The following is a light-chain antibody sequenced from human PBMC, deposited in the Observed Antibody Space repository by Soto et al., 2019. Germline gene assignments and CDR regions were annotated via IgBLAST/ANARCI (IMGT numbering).Light chain of an antibody. CDR1: SSDVGAYNY. V-gene: IGLV2-14*01. CDR2: EVS. J-gene: IGLJ1*01. CDR3: SSYTSSTTPYV. Sequence: QSAVTQPASVSGSPGQSITISCTGTSSDVGAYNYVSWYQQYPGKAPKLMIHEVSKRPSGVSNRFSGSKSGNTASLTISGLQAEDEADYYCSSYTSSTTPYVFGTGTKVTVL.